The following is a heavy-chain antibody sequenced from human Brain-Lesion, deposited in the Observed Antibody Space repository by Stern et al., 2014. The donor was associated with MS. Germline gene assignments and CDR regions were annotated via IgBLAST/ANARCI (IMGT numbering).Heavy chain of an antibody. D-gene: IGHD3-3*01. V-gene: IGHV1-2*02. CDR1: GYIFTGYY. CDR2: INPNTGGT. CDR3: ARDQRGITIFGVVTDYYYLGMDV. J-gene: IGHJ6*02. Sequence: VQLVESGAEVKKPGASVKVSCKTYGYIFTGYYIHWVRQAPGQGLEWMAWINPNTGGTKYAQKVQGRVTMSRDTSISTAYVELSSLTSDDTAVYYCARDQRGITIFGVVTDYYYLGMDVWGQGTTVTVSS.